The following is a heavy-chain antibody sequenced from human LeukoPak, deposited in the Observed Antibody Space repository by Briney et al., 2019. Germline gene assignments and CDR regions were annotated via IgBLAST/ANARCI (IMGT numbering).Heavy chain of an antibody. CDR3: AKRGLSGGSYHFDY. Sequence: GGSLRLSCAASGFTLSSYGMHWVRQAPGKGLEWVAFLHFDGSKTDYADSVKGRFTISRDTSKNTLYLQMDSLRAEDTAVYYCAKRGLSGGSYHFDYWGQGTLVTVSS. J-gene: IGHJ4*02. CDR1: GFTLSSYG. CDR2: LHFDGSKT. D-gene: IGHD3-16*01. V-gene: IGHV3-30*02.